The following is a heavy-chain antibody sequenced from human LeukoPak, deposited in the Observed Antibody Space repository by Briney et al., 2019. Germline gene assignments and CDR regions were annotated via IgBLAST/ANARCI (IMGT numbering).Heavy chain of an antibody. D-gene: IGHD2-15*01. CDR2: IIPIFGTA. Sequence: SVKVSCKASGGTFSSYAISWVRQAPGQGLEWMGGIIPIFGTANYAQKFQGRVTITADESTSTAYMELSSLRSEDTAVYYCARGCSSGSCHNDYYYYGMDVWGKGTTVTVSS. CDR3: ARGCSSGSCHNDYYYYGMDV. V-gene: IGHV1-69*13. CDR1: GGTFSSYA. J-gene: IGHJ6*04.